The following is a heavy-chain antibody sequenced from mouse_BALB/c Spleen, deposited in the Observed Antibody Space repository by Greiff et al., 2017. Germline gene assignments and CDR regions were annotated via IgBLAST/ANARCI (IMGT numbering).Heavy chain of an antibody. D-gene: IGHD2-1*01. CDR2: IDPSDSYT. CDR3: ARGGKGFAY. V-gene: IGHV1-69*02. J-gene: IGHJ3*01. Sequence: QVQLQQPGAELVKPGASVKLSCKASGYTFTSYWMHWVKQRPGQGLEWIGEIDPSDSYTNYNQKFKGKATLTVDKSSSTAHMQLSSLTSEDSAVYYCARGGKGFAYWGQGTLVTVSA. CDR1: GYTFTSYW.